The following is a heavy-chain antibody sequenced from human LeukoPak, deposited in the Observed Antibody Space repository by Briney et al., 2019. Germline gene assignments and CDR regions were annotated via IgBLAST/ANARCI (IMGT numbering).Heavy chain of an antibody. Sequence: GGSLRLSCAASGFTFDDYAMHWVRQAPGKGLEWVSGISWNSGSIGYADSVKGRFTISRDNAKNSLYLQMNSLRAEDTAVYYCAREGASKISHAFDIWGQGTMVTVSS. D-gene: IGHD3-16*01. CDR1: GFTFDDYA. V-gene: IGHV3-9*01. J-gene: IGHJ3*02. CDR3: AREGASKISHAFDI. CDR2: ISWNSGSI.